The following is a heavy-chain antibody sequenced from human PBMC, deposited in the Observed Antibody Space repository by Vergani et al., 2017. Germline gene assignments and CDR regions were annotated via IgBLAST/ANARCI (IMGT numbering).Heavy chain of an antibody. J-gene: IGHJ6*03. V-gene: IGHV4-34*01. CDR2: INHSGST. Sequence: QVQLQQWGAGLLKPSETLSLTCAVYGGSFSGYYWSWIRQPPGKGLEWIGEINHSGSTNYNPSLKSRVTISVDTSKNPFSLKLSSVTAADTAVYYCARRARAKRRSYYMDVWGQGTTVTVSS. CDR3: ARRARAKRRSYYMDV. CDR1: GGSFSGYY. D-gene: IGHD6-6*01.